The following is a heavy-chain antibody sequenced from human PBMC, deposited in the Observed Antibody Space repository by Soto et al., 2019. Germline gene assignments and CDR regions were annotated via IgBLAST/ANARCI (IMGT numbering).Heavy chain of an antibody. CDR1: GGSISSYY. Sequence: PSETLSLTCTVSGGSISSYYWSWIRQPPGKGLAWIGYIYYSGSTNYNPSLKSRVTISVDTSKNQFSLKLSSVTAADTAVYYCARDKDGYNYYGSGSSMAYYYYGMDVWGQGTTVTVSS. D-gene: IGHD3-10*01. J-gene: IGHJ6*02. CDR2: IYYSGST. CDR3: ARDKDGYNYYGSGSSMAYYYYGMDV. V-gene: IGHV4-59*01.